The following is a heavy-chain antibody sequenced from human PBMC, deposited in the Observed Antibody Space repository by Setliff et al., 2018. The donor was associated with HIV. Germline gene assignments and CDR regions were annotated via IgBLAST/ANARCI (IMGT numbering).Heavy chain of an antibody. CDR3: ARVPFTTGFDY. J-gene: IGHJ4*02. D-gene: IGHD3-3*01. CDR2: IYYSGST. CDR1: GDSISSNNW. V-gene: IGHV4-28*03. Sequence: SETLSLTCTVSGDSISSNNWWGWIRQPPGKGLEWIGYIYYSGSTTYTPSLKSRVTMSVDTSKNHFSLKLSSVTAADTAVFYCARVPFTTGFDYWGQGILVTVSS.